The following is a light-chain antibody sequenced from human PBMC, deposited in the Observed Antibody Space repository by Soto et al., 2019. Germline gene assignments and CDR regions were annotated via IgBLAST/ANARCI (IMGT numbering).Light chain of an antibody. Sequence: DIQMTQSPSTLSASVGDRIIITCRASESISSWLAWYQQKPGKAPKLLIYKASTLESGVPSRLSASGSGTEFTLTISSLQPDDSATYFCHQYSASHTFGGGTKVEIK. CDR2: KAS. J-gene: IGKJ4*01. CDR1: ESISSW. V-gene: IGKV1-5*03. CDR3: HQYSASHT.